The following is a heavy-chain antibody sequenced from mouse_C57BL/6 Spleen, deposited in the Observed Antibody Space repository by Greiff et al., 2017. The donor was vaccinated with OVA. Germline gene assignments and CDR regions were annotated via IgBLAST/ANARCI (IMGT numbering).Heavy chain of an antibody. V-gene: IGHV1-69*01. CDR3: ARGELTPFAY. CDR1: GYTFTSYW. D-gene: IGHD4-1*01. J-gene: IGHJ3*01. Sequence: VQLQQPGAELVMPGASVKLSCKASGYTFTSYWMHWVKQRPGQGLEWIGEIDPSDSYTNYNQKFKGKSTLTVDKSSSTAYMQLSSLTSEDSAVYYCARGELTPFAYWGQGTLVTVSA. CDR2: IDPSDSYT.